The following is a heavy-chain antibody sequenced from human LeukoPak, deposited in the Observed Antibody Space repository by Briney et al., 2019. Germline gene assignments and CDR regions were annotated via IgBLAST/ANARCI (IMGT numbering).Heavy chain of an antibody. CDR2: INSDGSST. J-gene: IGHJ5*02. Sequence: QPGGSLRLSCAASGFSFSDYWVHWVRQAPGEGLVWVSRINSDGSSTSYADSVKGRFAISRDNAKNTLYLQMNSLRAVDTAVYYCARVAIAAAQGRGSFNWFDPWGQGTLVTVSS. V-gene: IGHV3-74*01. CDR3: ARVAIAAAQGRGSFNWFDP. CDR1: GFSFSDYW. D-gene: IGHD6-13*01.